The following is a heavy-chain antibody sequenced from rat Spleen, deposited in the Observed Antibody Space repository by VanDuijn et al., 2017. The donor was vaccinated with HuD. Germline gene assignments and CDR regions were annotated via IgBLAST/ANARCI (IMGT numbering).Heavy chain of an antibody. Sequence: EVQLVESGGGLVQPGRSLKLSCAASGFTFSNYDMAWVRQAPTKGLEWVASISTSGGSTYYRDSVKGRFTVSRDNAKSTLYLQMDSLRSEDTATYYCARRAYSSYPYWGQGTLVTVSS. CDR2: ISTSGGST. V-gene: IGHV5-25*01. CDR3: ARRAYSSYPY. CDR1: GFTFSNYD. J-gene: IGHJ3*01. D-gene: IGHD1-8*01.